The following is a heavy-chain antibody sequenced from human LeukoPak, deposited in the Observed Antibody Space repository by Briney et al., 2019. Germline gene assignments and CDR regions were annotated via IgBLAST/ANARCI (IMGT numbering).Heavy chain of an antibody. CDR1: GGSFSGYY. CDR2: INHSGSI. Sequence: SETLSLTCAVYGGSFSGYYWSWIRQPPGKGLEWIGEINHSGSINYNPSLKSRVTISVDTSKNQFSLKLTSVTAADTAVYYCARHLNTDMVKAHFDYWGQGTLVTVSS. D-gene: IGHD5-18*01. J-gene: IGHJ4*02. CDR3: ARHLNTDMVKAHFDY. V-gene: IGHV4-34*01.